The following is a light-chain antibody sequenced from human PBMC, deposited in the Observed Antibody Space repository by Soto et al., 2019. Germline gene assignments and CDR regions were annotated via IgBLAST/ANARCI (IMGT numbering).Light chain of an antibody. Sequence: LQLTQPSSSLSASVADRVTLTCRASQGSRNEVGWYQQKPGKAPKLLIYAVSSLQSGVPSRFSGSGSGTDFILTISSLQPEDFATYYCLQDYSFPLTFGGGTKVDIK. CDR2: AVS. CDR1: QGSRNE. J-gene: IGKJ4*01. V-gene: IGKV1-6*01. CDR3: LQDYSFPLT.